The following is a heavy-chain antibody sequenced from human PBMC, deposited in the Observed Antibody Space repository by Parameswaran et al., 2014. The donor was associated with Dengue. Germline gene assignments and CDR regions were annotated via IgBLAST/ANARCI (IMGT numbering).Heavy chain of an antibody. D-gene: IGHD3-16*01. J-gene: IGHJ6*02. CDR2: ISGSGGST. CDR3: AKAGPGGRHYYYYGMDV. Sequence: RWIRQPPGKGLEWVSAISGSGGSTYYADSVKGRFTISRDNSKNTLYLQMNSLRAEDTAVYYCAKAGPGGRHYYYYGMDVWGQGTTVTVSS. V-gene: IGHV3-23*01.